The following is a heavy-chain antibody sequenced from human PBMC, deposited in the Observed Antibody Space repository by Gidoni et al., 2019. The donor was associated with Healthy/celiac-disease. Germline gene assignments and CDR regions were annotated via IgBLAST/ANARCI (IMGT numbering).Heavy chain of an antibody. CDR1: GCSISSYY. CDR3: ARGIDRGSEGLDY. CDR2: IYYSGST. D-gene: IGHD3-16*01. J-gene: IGHJ4*02. Sequence: QMQLQESGPGLVKPSETLSLTRTVSGCSISSYYWGWIRQRPGKGVAWIVYIYYSGSTNYNPSLKSRVTISVDTSKNQFSLQLSSVTAADTAVYYCARGIDRGSEGLDYWGQGTLVTVSS. V-gene: IGHV4-59*01.